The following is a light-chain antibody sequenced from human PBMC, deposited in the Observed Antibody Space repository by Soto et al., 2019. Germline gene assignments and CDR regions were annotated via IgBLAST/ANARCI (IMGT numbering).Light chain of an antibody. J-gene: IGKJ1*01. V-gene: IGKV1-5*03. CDR1: ESISSW. CDR2: KAS. Sequence: GDIVIITCRASESISSWLAWYQQKPRKAPKLLIYKASTLASGVPSRFSGSGSGTELTPTITSLQPDDFATYYCQQYNSYPWTFGQGTKV. CDR3: QQYNSYPWT.